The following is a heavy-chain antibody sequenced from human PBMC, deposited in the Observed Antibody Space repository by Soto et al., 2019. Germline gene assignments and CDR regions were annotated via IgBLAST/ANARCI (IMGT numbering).Heavy chain of an antibody. CDR1: GFTFSSYV. CDR2: ISYDGTDK. V-gene: IGHV3-30*18. Sequence: QVQLVQSGGGVVQPGRSLRLSCAASGFTFSSYVMHWVRQAPGTGLEWVALISYDGTDKYYADSVKGRFTISRDNYKNTRYLQISSLRPEDTAMYYCAKAPHWVVTAIPDPWGQGTLVTVSS. CDR3: AKAPHWVVTAIPDP. D-gene: IGHD2-21*02. J-gene: IGHJ5*02.